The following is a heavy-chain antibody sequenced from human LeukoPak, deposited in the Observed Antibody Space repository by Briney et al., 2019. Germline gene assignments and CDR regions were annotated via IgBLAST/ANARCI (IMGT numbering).Heavy chain of an antibody. V-gene: IGHV3-48*03. D-gene: IGHD6-13*01. J-gene: IGHJ3*02. CDR2: ISSSGSTI. Sequence: GGSLRLSCAASGFTFSSYEMNWVRQAPGKGLEWVSYISSSGSTIYYADSVKGRFTISRDNAKNSLYLQMNSLRAEDTALYYCARVRGTSGQLVLIWAAFDIWGQGTMVTVSS. CDR1: GFTFSSYE. CDR3: ARVRGTSGQLVLIWAAFDI.